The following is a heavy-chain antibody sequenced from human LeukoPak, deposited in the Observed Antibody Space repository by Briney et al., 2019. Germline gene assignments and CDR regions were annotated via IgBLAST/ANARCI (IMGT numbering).Heavy chain of an antibody. D-gene: IGHD3-22*01. V-gene: IGHV4-59*01. CDR2: IYYSGST. Sequence: NTSEILSLTCTVSGGSISSYYWSWIRQPPGKGLEWIGYIYYSGSTNYNPSLKSRVTISVDTSKNQFSLKLSSVTAADTAVYYCATYYYDSSGPAGGLFDYWGQGTWSPSPQ. CDR1: GGSISSYY. CDR3: ATYYYDSSGPAGGLFDY. J-gene: IGHJ4*02.